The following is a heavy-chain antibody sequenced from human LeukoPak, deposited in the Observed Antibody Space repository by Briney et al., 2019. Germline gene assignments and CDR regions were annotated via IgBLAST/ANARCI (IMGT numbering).Heavy chain of an antibody. Sequence: GRSLRLSCAASGFTFSSYGMHWVRQAPGKGLEWVAVISYDGSNKYYADSVKGRFTISRDNSKNSLYLQMNSLRAEDTAVYYCARDRSSWLRDYWGQGTLVTVSS. J-gene: IGHJ4*02. D-gene: IGHD6-13*01. CDR1: GFTFSSYG. CDR2: ISYDGSNK. CDR3: ARDRSSWLRDY. V-gene: IGHV3-30*03.